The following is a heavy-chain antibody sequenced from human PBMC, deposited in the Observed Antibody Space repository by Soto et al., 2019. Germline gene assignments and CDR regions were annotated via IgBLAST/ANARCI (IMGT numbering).Heavy chain of an antibody. J-gene: IGHJ6*03. D-gene: IGHD6-13*01. CDR2: IKQDGSER. CDR3: ARDLGSSSWADYYYYYMDV. Sequence: GGYLRLCCAASGCIFRSDSLSWFRQAQGKGLEWVANIKQDGSERYYVDSVKGRFTISRDNAKNSLYLQMNSLRAEDTAVYYCARDLGSSSWADYYYYYMDVWGKGTTVIVSS. CDR1: GCIFRSDS. V-gene: IGHV3-7*01.